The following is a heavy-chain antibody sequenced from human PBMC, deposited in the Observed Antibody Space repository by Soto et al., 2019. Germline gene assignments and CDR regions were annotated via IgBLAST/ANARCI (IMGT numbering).Heavy chain of an antibody. J-gene: IGHJ3*02. CDR2: ISSSGSTI. D-gene: IGHD4-17*01. Sequence: QVQLVESGGGLVKPGGSLRLSCAASGFTFSDYYMSWIRQAPGKGQEWVSYISSSGSTIYYADSGKGRFTISRDNAKNALYLQMNSLRAEDTAVYYCARERAPGGDYDGGAFDIWGQGTMVTVSS. CDR1: GFTFSDYY. V-gene: IGHV3-11*01. CDR3: ARERAPGGDYDGGAFDI.